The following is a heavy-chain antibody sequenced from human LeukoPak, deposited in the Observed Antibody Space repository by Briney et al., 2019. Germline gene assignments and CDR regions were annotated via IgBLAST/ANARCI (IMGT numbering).Heavy chain of an antibody. CDR3: ARDRSSSWYEGPFDY. CDR1: GGSISSSSYY. J-gene: IGHJ4*02. Sequence: SETLSLTCTVSGGSISSSSYYWGWIRQPPGKGLEWIGNIYYSGGTYYNPSLKSRVTISVDTSKNQFSLKLSSVTAADTAVYYCARDRSSSWYEGPFDYWGQGTLVTVSS. D-gene: IGHD6-13*01. CDR2: IYYSGGT. V-gene: IGHV4-39*07.